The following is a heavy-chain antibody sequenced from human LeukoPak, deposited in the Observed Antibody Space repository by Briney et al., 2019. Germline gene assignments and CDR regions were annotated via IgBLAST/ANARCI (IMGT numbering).Heavy chain of an antibody. CDR3: ARGSPLIHSSSSWAQDFDF. CDR2: INPSGGST. CDR1: GYTFTSNY. D-gene: IGHD6-6*01. Sequence: ASVKVSCKESGYTFTSNYMHWVRQAPGQGLEWIGIINPSGGSTSYAQKFQGRVTMTRDTSTSTVYMELSSLRSEDTAVYYCARGSPLIHSSSSWAQDFDFWGQGTLVTVSS. V-gene: IGHV1-46*01. J-gene: IGHJ4*02.